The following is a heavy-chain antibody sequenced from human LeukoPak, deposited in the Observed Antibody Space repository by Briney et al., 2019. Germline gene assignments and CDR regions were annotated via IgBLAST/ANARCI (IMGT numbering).Heavy chain of an antibody. CDR2: IYSGGST. D-gene: IGHD4-17*01. CDR1: GFTVSSNY. Sequence: GGSLRLSCAASGFTVSSNYMSWVRQALGKGLEWVSVIYSGGSTYYADSVKGRFTISRDNSKNTLYLQMNSLRAEDTAVYYCARDKYGDYYYYYYGMDVWGQGTTVTVSS. CDR3: ARDKYGDYYYYYYGMDV. V-gene: IGHV3-66*01. J-gene: IGHJ6*02.